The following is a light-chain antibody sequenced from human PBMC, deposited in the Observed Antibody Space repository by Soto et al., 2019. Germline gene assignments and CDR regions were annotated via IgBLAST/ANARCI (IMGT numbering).Light chain of an antibody. CDR2: WAS. CDR3: QQYNNWPA. V-gene: IGKV4-1*01. Sequence: DVVMTQSPDSLAVSLGERATINCRSSQSLLYSVTNKNYLAWYQQKPGQPPKMLIYWASSRQPGIPDRFRGSGSGTDFTLTITNLQAEDVAVYYCQQYNNWPAFGQGTKLEIK. J-gene: IGKJ2*01. CDR1: QSLLYSVTNKNY.